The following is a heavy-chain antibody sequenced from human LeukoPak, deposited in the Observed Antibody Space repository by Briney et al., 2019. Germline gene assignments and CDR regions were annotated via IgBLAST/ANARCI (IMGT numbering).Heavy chain of an antibody. Sequence: ASVKVSCKASGYTFTGYYLHWVRQAPGQGLEWMGWINPNSGGTNYAQKFQGRVTMTRDTSISTAYMELSRLRSDDTAVYYCARDPGDYGGNRFDYWGQGTLVAISS. CDR3: ARDPGDYGGNRFDY. D-gene: IGHD4-23*01. CDR2: INPNSGGT. J-gene: IGHJ4*02. CDR1: GYTFTGYY. V-gene: IGHV1-2*02.